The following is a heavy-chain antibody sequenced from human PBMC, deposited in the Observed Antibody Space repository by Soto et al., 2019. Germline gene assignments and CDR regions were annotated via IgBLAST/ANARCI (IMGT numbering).Heavy chain of an antibody. CDR2: ISSSSSTK. Sequence: EVQVVESGGGLVQPGGSLRLSCAASGFTFSSYSMNWVRQAPGKGLEWVSYISSSSSTKFYADSVKGRFTISRDNARNSMDLQMNSLGAEDPAGDYCAGDIYGGGQGTLVTVSS. D-gene: IGHD3-3*01. V-gene: IGHV3-48*01. J-gene: IGHJ1*01. CDR3: AGDIYG. CDR1: GFTFSSYS.